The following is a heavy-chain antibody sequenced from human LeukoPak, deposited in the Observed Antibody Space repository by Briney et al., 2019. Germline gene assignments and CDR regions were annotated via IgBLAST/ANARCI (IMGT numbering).Heavy chain of an antibody. V-gene: IGHV4-34*01. J-gene: IGHJ4*02. CDR2: IHHSGST. CDR3: ARGRSYYGSGSYYNTKSLDY. Sequence: SETLTLTCAVYGGSCSTYYWRWIRQPPGKGLEWIGEIHHSGSTVYNPSLKSRVTISVDTSKNQFSLKLSSVTAADTAVYYCARGRSYYGSGSYYNTKSLDYWGQGTLVTVSS. CDR1: GGSCSTYY. D-gene: IGHD3-10*01.